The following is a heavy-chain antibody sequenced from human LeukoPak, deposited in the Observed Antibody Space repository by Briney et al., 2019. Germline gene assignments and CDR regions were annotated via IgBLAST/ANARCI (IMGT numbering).Heavy chain of an antibody. CDR3: ARDPDMVY. V-gene: IGHV3-48*03. CDR2: ISSSGSMI. J-gene: IGHJ4*02. CDR1: GFTFSSYE. Sequence: GGSLRLSCAASGFTFSSYEMNWVGQAQGKGLEWVSYISSSGSMIYYADSVKGRFTISRDNAKNSLYPQMNSLRGEDTAVYYCARDPDMVYWGQGTLVTVSS. D-gene: IGHD3-10*01.